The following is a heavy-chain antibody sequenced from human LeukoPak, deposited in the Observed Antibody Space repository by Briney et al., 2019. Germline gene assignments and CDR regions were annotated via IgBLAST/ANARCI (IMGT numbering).Heavy chain of an antibody. CDR1: GYTFTSYG. CDR2: ISAYNGNT. Sequence: ASVKVSCKASGYTFTSYGISWVRQAPGQGLEWMGWISAYNGNTNYAQKFQGRVTITADKSTSTAYMELSSLRSEDTAVYYCARGSRYGDYSSWFDPWGQGTLVTVSS. D-gene: IGHD4-17*01. J-gene: IGHJ5*02. V-gene: IGHV1-18*01. CDR3: ARGSRYGDYSSWFDP.